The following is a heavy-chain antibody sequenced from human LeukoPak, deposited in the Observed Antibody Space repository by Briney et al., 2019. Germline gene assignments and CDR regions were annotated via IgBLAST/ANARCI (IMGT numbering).Heavy chain of an antibody. Sequence: ASVKVSCKASGYTFTSYAMNWVRQAPGQGLEWMGWINTNTGNPTYAQGFTGRFVFSLDTSVSTAYLQISSLKPEDTAVYYCARRSVIYGSGSWIGYWGQGTLVTVSS. CDR2: INTNTGNP. V-gene: IGHV7-4-1*02. J-gene: IGHJ4*02. D-gene: IGHD3-10*01. CDR1: GYTFTSYA. CDR3: ARRSVIYGSGSWIGY.